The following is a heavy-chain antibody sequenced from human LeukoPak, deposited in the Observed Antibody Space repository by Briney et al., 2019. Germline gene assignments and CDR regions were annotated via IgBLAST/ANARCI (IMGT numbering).Heavy chain of an antibody. CDR1: GFIFSSYA. J-gene: IGHJ6*03. CDR3: AKMRGQYYHSYYMDA. V-gene: IGHV3-23*01. Sequence: GGSLRLSCAASGFIFSSYAMSWVRQAPGKGLEWVSYGGSGGSTYYADSVKGRFTVSRDNSKSTLYLQMNSLTAEDTAVYYCAKMRGQYYHSYYMDAWGKGTTVAVSS. CDR2: GGSGGST.